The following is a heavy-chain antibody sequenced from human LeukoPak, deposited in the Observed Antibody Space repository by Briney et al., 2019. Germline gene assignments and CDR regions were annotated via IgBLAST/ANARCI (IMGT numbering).Heavy chain of an antibody. Sequence: SETLSLTCTVSGGSMSGFFWTWIRQPPGRELECIGSIYYSGSSTKYNPPLKSRVTISVDTSKSQFSLNLDSATAADTAVYYCARTSRHFYGSGTNLTPWPAGMDVWGQGTTVTVSS. CDR1: GGSMSGFF. J-gene: IGHJ6*02. CDR3: ARTSRHFYGSGTNLTPWPAGMDV. D-gene: IGHD3-10*01. CDR2: IYYSGSST. V-gene: IGHV4-59*01.